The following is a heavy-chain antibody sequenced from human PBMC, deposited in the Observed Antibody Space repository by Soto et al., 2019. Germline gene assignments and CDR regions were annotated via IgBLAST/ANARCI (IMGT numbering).Heavy chain of an antibody. CDR1: GFTFSNYG. CDR2: ISYDGSIE. CDR3: GRDWVWFGAHPIDN. D-gene: IGHD3-10*01. J-gene: IGHJ4*02. Sequence: QVQVVESGGGVVQPGRSLRLYCAASGFTFSNYGMHWVRQAPGKGLDWVAVISYDGSIEYYSEYVKGRFTMSRDNSENTVYLQMTSLRTEATAVYFCGRDWVWFGAHPIDNWGQGTLVTVSS. V-gene: IGHV3-30*03.